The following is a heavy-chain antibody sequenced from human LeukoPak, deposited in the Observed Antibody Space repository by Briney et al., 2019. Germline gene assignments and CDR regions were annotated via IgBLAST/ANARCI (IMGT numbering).Heavy chain of an antibody. CDR1: GFNSSTYW. CDR2: IKSGESRT. J-gene: IGHJ2*01. CDR3: ARVPFSGYYDSSGYSMGDWYFDL. Sequence: GGSLRLSCAASGFNSSTYWMHWLRQAPGKGLVWFSRIKSGESRTTYADSVQGRFTISRDNTKNTLYLQMNSLSAEDTAVYYCARVPFSGYYDSSGYSMGDWYFDLWGRGTLVTVSS. D-gene: IGHD3-22*01. V-gene: IGHV3-74*03.